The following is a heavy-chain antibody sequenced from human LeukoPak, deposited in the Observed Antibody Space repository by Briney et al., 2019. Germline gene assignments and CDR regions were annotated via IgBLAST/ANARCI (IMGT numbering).Heavy chain of an antibody. V-gene: IGHV1-2*02. CDR3: ARGGLPVYYYYMDV. J-gene: IGHJ6*03. D-gene: IGHD1-26*01. CDR2: INPNSGGT. CDR1: GYTFTGYF. Sequence: ASVKVSCKTSGYTFTGYFMHWVRQAPGQGLEWMGWINPNSGGTNYPQKFQDRVTMTRDTSISTAYMELSRLRSDDTAIYYCARGGLPVYYYYMDVWGKGTTVTVS.